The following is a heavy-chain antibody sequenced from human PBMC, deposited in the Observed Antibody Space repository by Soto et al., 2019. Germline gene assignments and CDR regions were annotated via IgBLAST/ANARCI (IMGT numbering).Heavy chain of an antibody. CDR2: FDPEDGET. Sequence: ASVKVSCKVSGYTLTELSMHWVRQAPGKGLEWMGGFDPEDGETIYAQKFQGRVTMTEDTSTDTAYMELSSLRSEDTAVYYCATDASPGGNSWGWFDPWGQGTLVPVSS. D-gene: IGHD2-21*02. CDR3: ATDASPGGNSWGWFDP. CDR1: GYTLTELS. V-gene: IGHV1-24*01. J-gene: IGHJ5*02.